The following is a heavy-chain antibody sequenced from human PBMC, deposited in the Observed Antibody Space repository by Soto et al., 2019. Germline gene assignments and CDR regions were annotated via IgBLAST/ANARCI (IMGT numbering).Heavy chain of an antibody. CDR2: ISRDGGTK. J-gene: IGHJ4*02. D-gene: IGHD2-21*01. CDR1: GFTVSTYG. V-gene: IGHV3-30*03. CDR3: AGEGASGY. Sequence: QVQLVESGGGVAQPGRSLRLSCAVSGFTVSTYGMHWVRQAPGKGLEWVAVISRDGGTKYYADSVKGRFTISRDNSRKTLFLEMNSLRSDDMDVYYCAGEGASGYWGQGTLVNVSS.